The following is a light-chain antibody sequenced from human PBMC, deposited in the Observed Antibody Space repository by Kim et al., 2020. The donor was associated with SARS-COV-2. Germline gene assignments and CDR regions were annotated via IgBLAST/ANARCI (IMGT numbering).Light chain of an antibody. Sequence: PVQTASITCAGNKLGDKYVSWYQQKPGQSPVVVIYQDNHRPSGIPERFSGSNSGNTATLTISGTQAMDEADYYCQAWDSSTHNYVFGAGTKVTVL. CDR1: KLGDKY. J-gene: IGLJ1*01. CDR2: QDN. V-gene: IGLV3-1*01. CDR3: QAWDSSTHNYV.